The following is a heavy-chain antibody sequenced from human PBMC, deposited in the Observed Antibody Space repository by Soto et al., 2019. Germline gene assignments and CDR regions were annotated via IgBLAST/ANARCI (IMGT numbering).Heavy chain of an antibody. D-gene: IGHD3-22*01. CDR2: IYSGGST. Sequence: EVQLVESGGGLIQPGGSLRLSCAASGFTVSSNYMSWVRQAPGKGLEWVSVIYSGGSTYYADSVKGRFTISRDNSKNTLYLHMNSLRAEDTAVYYCARNYYDSGGGFDYWGQGTLVTVSS. V-gene: IGHV3-53*01. CDR3: ARNYYDSGGGFDY. J-gene: IGHJ4*02. CDR1: GFTVSSNY.